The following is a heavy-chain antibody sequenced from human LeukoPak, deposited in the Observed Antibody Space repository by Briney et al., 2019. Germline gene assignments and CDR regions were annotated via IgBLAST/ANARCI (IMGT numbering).Heavy chain of an antibody. Sequence: ASVKASCKASGYSFTDYYMHWVRQAPGQGLEWMGRINPKRGGTNYAQKFQGRVTLTRDTSISTAHMELSRLTSDDTAVYYCALLWFGELWTKDYWGQGTLVTVSS. CDR1: GYSFTDYY. D-gene: IGHD3-10*01. V-gene: IGHV1-2*06. CDR3: ALLWFGELWTKDY. CDR2: INPKRGGT. J-gene: IGHJ4*02.